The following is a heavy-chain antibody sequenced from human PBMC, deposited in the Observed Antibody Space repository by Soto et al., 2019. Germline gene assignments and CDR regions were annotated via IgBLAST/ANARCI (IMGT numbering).Heavy chain of an antibody. CDR2: IGTAADT. D-gene: IGHD3-10*01. V-gene: IGHV3-13*04. J-gene: IGHJ4*02. Sequence: EVQLVASGGGLVQPGGSLRLSCAASGFTFSLYDMYWVRQPTGKGLEWVSAIGTAADTYYPGSVQGRFIISRENAKNSLYLQMNSLRAGDTAVYYCVRARGGEYFGEQLSWGQGTLVIVSS. CDR1: GFTFSLYD. CDR3: VRARGGEYFGEQLS.